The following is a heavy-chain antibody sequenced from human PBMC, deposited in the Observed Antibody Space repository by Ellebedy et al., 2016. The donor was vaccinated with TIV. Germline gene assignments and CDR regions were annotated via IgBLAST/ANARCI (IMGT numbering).Heavy chain of an antibody. Sequence: KVSCKGSGYSFTSYWIGWVRQMPGKGLEWMGRIDPSDSYTNYSPSFQGHVTISADQSISTAYLQWSSLKASDTAMYYCASSDIVVVPAASGGEDYYYGMDVWGQGTTVTVSS. CDR1: GYSFTSYW. CDR2: IDPSDSYT. D-gene: IGHD2-2*01. J-gene: IGHJ6*02. V-gene: IGHV5-10-1*01. CDR3: ASSDIVVVPAASGGEDYYYGMDV.